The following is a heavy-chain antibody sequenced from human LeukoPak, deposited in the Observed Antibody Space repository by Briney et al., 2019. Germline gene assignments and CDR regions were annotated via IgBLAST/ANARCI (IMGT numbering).Heavy chain of an antibody. J-gene: IGHJ6*03. CDR3: ARGWDDFWSGYFVAPDYYYMDV. D-gene: IGHD3-3*01. V-gene: IGHV3-21*01. CDR1: GFTFSSYS. Sequence: GGSLRLSCAASGFTFSSYSMNWVRQAPGKGLEWVSPISSSSSYIYYADSVKGRFTISRDNAKNSLYLQMNSLRAEDTAVYYCARGWDDFWSGYFVAPDYYYMDVWGKGTTVTVSS. CDR2: ISSSSSYI.